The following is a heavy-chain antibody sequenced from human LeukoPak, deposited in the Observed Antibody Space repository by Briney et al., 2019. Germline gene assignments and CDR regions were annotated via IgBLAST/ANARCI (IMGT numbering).Heavy chain of an antibody. CDR1: GFLFSNFW. CDR3: AREGSSDSSGIPYAFDI. CDR2: IKQDESEK. V-gene: IGHV3-7*01. J-gene: IGHJ3*02. D-gene: IGHD3-22*01. Sequence: PGGSLRLSCAASGFLFSNFWMGWVRQAPGKGLEWVADIKQDESEKYYVDSVKGRFTISRDNAKNSLYLQMNSLRAEDTAVYYCAREGSSDSSGIPYAFDIWGQGTMVTVSS.